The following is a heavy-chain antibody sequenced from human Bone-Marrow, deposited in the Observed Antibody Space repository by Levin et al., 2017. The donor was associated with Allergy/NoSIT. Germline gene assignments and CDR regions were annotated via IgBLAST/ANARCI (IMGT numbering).Heavy chain of an antibody. CDR2: VSYDGSDK. V-gene: IGHV3-30*03. CDR3: ARVLMSYYMDV. J-gene: IGHJ6*03. D-gene: IGHD3-10*02. Sequence: GESLKISCAASGFTFSSYGMHWVRQAPGKGLEWVSFVSYDGSDKDYADSVKGRFTVSRDRSKNTLYLHMSSLRVDDTAVYYCARVLMSYYMDVWGKGTTVTVSS. CDR1: GFTFSSYG.